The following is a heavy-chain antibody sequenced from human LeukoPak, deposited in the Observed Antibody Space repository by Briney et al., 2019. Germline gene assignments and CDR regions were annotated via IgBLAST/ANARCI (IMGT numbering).Heavy chain of an antibody. V-gene: IGHV3-48*02. D-gene: IGHD5-24*01. CDR2: ISSSSTI. CDR3: ARASFQRWLQLGGD. Sequence: GGSLRLSCTASGFTFSTYSMNWVRQAPGKGLEWVSYISSSSTIYYADSVKGRFTISRDNAKNSLYLQMNSLRDEDTAVYYCARASFQRWLQLGGDWGQGALVTVSS. CDR1: GFTFSTYS. J-gene: IGHJ4*02.